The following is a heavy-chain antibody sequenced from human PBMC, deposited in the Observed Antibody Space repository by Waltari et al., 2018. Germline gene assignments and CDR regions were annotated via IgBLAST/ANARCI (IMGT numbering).Heavy chain of an antibody. J-gene: IGHJ3*02. CDR3: ARHRWIDDAFDI. CDR2: IYHSGST. Sequence: QVQLQESGPGLVKPSETLSLTCAVSGYSISSGYYWGWIRQPPGKGLEWIGSIYHSGSTSYNPSLKSRVTISVDTSKNQFSLKLSSVTAADTAVYYCARHRWIDDAFDIWGQGTMVTVSS. V-gene: IGHV4-38-2*01. CDR1: GYSISSGYY. D-gene: IGHD5-12*01.